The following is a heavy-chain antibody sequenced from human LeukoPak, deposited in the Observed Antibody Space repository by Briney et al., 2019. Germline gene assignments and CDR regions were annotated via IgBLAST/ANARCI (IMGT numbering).Heavy chain of an antibody. J-gene: IGHJ4*02. Sequence: GGSLRLSCAASGFTFSSYGMHWVRQAPGRGLEWVAVIWYDGSNKYYADSVKGRFTISRDNSKNTLYLQMNSLRAEDTAVYYCAKGTGLLYYFDYWGQGTLVTVSS. CDR3: AKGTGLLYYFDY. CDR1: GFTFSSYG. CDR2: IWYDGSNK. D-gene: IGHD1-26*01. V-gene: IGHV3-33*06.